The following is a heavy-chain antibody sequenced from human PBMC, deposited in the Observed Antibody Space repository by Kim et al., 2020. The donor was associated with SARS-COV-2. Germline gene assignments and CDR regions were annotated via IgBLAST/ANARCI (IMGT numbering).Heavy chain of an antibody. CDR1: GFTFGDYA. D-gene: IGHD4-17*01. CDR2: IRSKAYGGTT. J-gene: IGHJ6*02. Sequence: GGSLRLSCTASGFTFGDYAMSWFRQAPGKGLEWVGFIRSKAYGGTTEYAASVKGRFTISRDDSKSIAYLQMNSLKTEDTAVYYCTRDLYGDYERYYGMDVWGQGTTVTVSS. V-gene: IGHV3-49*03. CDR3: TRDLYGDYERYYGMDV.